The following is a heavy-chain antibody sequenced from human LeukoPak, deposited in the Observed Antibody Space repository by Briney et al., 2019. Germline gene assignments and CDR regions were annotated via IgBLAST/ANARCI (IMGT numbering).Heavy chain of an antibody. CDR2: INHSGST. J-gene: IGHJ4*02. Sequence: PSETLSLTCAVYGGSFSGYYWSWIRQPPGKGLEWIGEINHSGSTNYNPSLKSRVTISVDTSKNQFSLKLSSVTAADTAVYYCARVKTVCYFDYWGQGTLATVSS. V-gene: IGHV4-34*01. CDR3: ARVKTVCYFDY. CDR1: GGSFSGYY. D-gene: IGHD4-17*01.